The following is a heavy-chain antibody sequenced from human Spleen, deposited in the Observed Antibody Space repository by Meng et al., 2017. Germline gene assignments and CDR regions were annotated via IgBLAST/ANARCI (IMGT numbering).Heavy chain of an antibody. J-gene: IGHJ4*02. D-gene: IGHD3-22*01. CDR2: ISSSGSSI. V-gene: IGHV3-11*01. CDR1: GFTFSDYY. CDR3: ARGQGSGSYYWGYYFDY. Sequence: GESLKISCAASGFTFSDYYMSWIRQAPGKGLEWVSYISSSGSSIYYADSVKGRFTMSRDNAKNSLYLQMNSLRAEDTAVYYCARGQGSGSYYWGYYFDYWGQGTLVTVSS.